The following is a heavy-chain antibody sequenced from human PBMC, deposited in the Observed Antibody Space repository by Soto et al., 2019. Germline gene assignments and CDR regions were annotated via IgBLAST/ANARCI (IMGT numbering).Heavy chain of an antibody. CDR2: IYYSGST. D-gene: IGHD2-21*01. CDR3: ARESDWPRGYFES. Sequence: SETLSLTCTVSGGSITSSSYYWGWIRQPPGKGLEWIGSIYYSGSTYYNPSLESRITMSVDTSKNQFSLKLNSVTAADTAVYYCARESDWPRGYFESWGQGIQVTVSS. J-gene: IGHJ4*02. V-gene: IGHV4-39*07. CDR1: GGSITSSSYY.